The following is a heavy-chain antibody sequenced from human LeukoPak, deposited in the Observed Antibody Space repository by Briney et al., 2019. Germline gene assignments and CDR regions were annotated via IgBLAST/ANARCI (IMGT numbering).Heavy chain of an antibody. J-gene: IGHJ6*03. D-gene: IGHD3-10*01. V-gene: IGHV3-48*03. CDR2: ISSSGSTI. CDR3: ARVITMVRGGISVYYYYYMDV. Sequence: PGGSLRLSCAASGFTFSTYEMNWVRQAPGKGLEWVSYISSSGSTIYYADSVKGRFTISRDSAKNSLYLQMNSLRAEDTALYHCARVITMVRGGISVYYYYYMDVWGKGTTVTISS. CDR1: GFTFSTYE.